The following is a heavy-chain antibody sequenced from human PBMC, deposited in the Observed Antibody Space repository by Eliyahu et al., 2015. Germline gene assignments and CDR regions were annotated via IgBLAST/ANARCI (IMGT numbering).Heavy chain of an antibody. Sequence: EVQLVESGGGXVKPGGSLRLXCXASGFTFSXXXLNWVRQAPGKGLEWVSSISSSSSYIYYADSVKGRFTISRDNAKNSLYLQLNSLRAEDTAVYYCARPSVDAERWSIDYHYMDVWGKGTTVTVSS. V-gene: IGHV3-21*01. CDR1: GFTFSXXX. J-gene: IGHJ6*03. CDR2: ISSSSSYI. CDR3: ARPSVDAERWSIDYHYMDV. D-gene: IGHD2-15*01.